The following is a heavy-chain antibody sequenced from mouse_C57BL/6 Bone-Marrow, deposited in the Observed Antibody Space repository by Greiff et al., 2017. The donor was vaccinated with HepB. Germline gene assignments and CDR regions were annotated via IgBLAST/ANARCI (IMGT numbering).Heavy chain of an antibody. CDR1: GFTFSDYG. J-gene: IGHJ4*01. CDR2: ISSGSSTI. V-gene: IGHV5-17*01. CDR3: ARGHGYAMDY. Sequence: EVKLVESGGGLVKPGGSLKLSCAASGFTFSDYGMHWVRQAPEKGLEWVAYISSGSSTIYYADTVKGRFTISRDNAKNTLFLQMTSLRSEDTAIYYCARGHGYAMDYWGQGTSVTVSS.